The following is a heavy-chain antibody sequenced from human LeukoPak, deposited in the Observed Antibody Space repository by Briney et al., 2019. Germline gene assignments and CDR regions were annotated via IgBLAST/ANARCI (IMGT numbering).Heavy chain of an antibody. D-gene: IGHD3-3*01. Sequence: PGRSLRLSCAVSGFTFSSYGMHWVRQAPGKGLEWVAFIRYDGSNKYYADSVKGRFTISRDNSKNTLYLQMNSLRAEDTAVHYCAKGFGVVIPVIPFDYWGQGTLVTVSS. J-gene: IGHJ4*02. CDR2: IRYDGSNK. CDR3: AKGFGVVIPVIPFDY. CDR1: GFTFSSYG. V-gene: IGHV3-30*02.